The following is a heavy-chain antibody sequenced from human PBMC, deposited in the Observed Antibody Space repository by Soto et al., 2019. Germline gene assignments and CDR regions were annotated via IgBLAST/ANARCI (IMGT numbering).Heavy chain of an antibody. CDR2: INAGNGNT. V-gene: IGHV1-3*01. CDR3: ARAEGGIVLMVYATPETYFDY. J-gene: IGHJ4*02. D-gene: IGHD2-8*01. Sequence: QVQLVQSGAEVKKPGASVKVSCKASGYTFTSYAMHWVRQAPGQRLEWMGWINAGNGNTKYSQKFQGRITITRDTSASTAYMELSSLRSEDTAVYYCARAEGGIVLMVYATPETYFDYWGQGTLVTVSS. CDR1: GYTFTSYA.